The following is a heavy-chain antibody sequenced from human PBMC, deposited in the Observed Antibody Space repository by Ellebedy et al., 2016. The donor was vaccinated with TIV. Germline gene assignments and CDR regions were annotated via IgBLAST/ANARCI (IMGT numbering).Heavy chain of an antibody. Sequence: GGSLRLXXAASGFTFSDYYMTWIRQAPGKGLEWLSYISTSGGTMYYAGSVKGRFTISRDNAESSLYLQMNSLRAEDTAVYYCARASISDSSGTFYNRNDAFDIWGQGTVVTVSS. CDR1: GFTFSDYY. D-gene: IGHD3-10*01. CDR3: ARASISDSSGTFYNRNDAFDI. V-gene: IGHV3-11*04. J-gene: IGHJ3*02. CDR2: ISTSGGTM.